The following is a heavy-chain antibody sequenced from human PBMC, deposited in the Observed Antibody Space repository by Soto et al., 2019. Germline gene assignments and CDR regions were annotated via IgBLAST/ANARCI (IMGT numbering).Heavy chain of an antibody. D-gene: IGHD1-26*01. CDR1: GACISGSYYN. CDR2: VFYTGLT. CDR3: ATSQKGANGNYFGH. J-gene: IGHJ4*02. V-gene: IGHV4-39*01. Sequence: SETLSLTCAVSGACISGSYYNRAWLRQSPGKRPEWIGMVFYTGLTSYNPSLESRVTVSVDTSKSQLSMNLNAVPAADSAVHYGATSQKGANGNYFGHCSQGSLVTAAS.